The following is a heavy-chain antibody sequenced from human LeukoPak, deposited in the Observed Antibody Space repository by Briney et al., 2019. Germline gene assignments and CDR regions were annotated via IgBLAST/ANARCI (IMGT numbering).Heavy chain of an antibody. CDR2: IRYDGSNK. V-gene: IGHV3-30*02. CDR3: AKDSSGWSSRGDYFDY. Sequence: GGSLRLSCAASGFTFSSYGMHWVRQAPGKGLEWVAFIRYDGSNKYYTDSVKGRFTISRDNSKNTLYLQMNSLRAEDTAVYYCAKDSSGWSSRGDYFDYWGQGTLVTVSS. CDR1: GFTFSSYG. D-gene: IGHD6-19*01. J-gene: IGHJ4*02.